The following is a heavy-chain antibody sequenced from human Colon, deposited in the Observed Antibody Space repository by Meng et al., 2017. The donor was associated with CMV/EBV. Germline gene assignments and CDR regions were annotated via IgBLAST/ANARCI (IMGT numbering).Heavy chain of an antibody. D-gene: IGHD1-14*01. CDR1: GFNFSDYY. J-gene: IGHJ4*02. CDR2: ITNSGITT. CDR3: ARGGEMNHDY. V-gene: IGHV3-11*01. Sequence: GGSLRLSCAASGFNFSDYYMSWIRQAPGKVLDWISYITNSGITTYYADSVRDRFTISRDNAKNSLYLQMNSLTADDTAVYYCARGGEMNHDYWGQGTLVTVSS.